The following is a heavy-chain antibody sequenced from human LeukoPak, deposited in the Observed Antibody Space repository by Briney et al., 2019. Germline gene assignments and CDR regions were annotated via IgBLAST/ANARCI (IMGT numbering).Heavy chain of an antibody. CDR3: ARVEMATMSKDY. D-gene: IGHD5-24*01. Sequence: GGSLRLSCAASGFTFSNAWMSWVRQAPGKGLEWVSVIYSGGSTYYADSVKGRFTISRDNSKNTLYLQMNSLRAEDTAVYYCARVEMATMSKDYWGQGTLVTVSS. CDR2: IYSGGST. V-gene: IGHV3-53*01. CDR1: GFTFSNAW. J-gene: IGHJ4*02.